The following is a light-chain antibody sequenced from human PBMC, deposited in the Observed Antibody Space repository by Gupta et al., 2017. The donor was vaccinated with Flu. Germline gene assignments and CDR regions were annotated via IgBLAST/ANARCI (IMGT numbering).Light chain of an antibody. CDR1: QSVGTY. Sequence: ATLSVSPGERATLSCRASQSVGTYLAGYQQKPGQTPRLLIYDASNRATGIPARFSGSGCGTDVTLTISSREPEDFAVYYCQKRSNWPPYTFGQGTRLEI. V-gene: IGKV3-11*01. J-gene: IGKJ2*01. CDR3: QKRSNWPPYT. CDR2: DAS.